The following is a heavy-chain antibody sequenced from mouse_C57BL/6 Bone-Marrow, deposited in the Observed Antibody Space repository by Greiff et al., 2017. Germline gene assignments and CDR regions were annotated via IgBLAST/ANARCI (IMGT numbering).Heavy chain of an antibody. CDR3: ARYYYGIGY. CDR1: GYTFTSYW. CDR2: IHPNSGST. D-gene: IGHD1-1*01. Sequence: QVQLQQPGAELVKPGASVKLSCKASGYTFTSYWMHWVKQRPGQGLEWIGMIHPNSGSTNYNEKFKSKATLTVDKSSSTAYIQLSSLTSDDSAVYYCARYYYGIGYWGQGTTLSVSS. J-gene: IGHJ2*01. V-gene: IGHV1-64*01.